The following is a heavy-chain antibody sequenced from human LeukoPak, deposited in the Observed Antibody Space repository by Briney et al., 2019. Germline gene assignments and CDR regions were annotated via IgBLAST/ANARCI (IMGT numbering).Heavy chain of an antibody. CDR1: GGSISSGGYY. Sequence: SQTLSLTCTVSGGSISSGGYYWSWIRQHPGKGLEWIGYIYYSGSTYYNPSLKSRVIISVGTSKNQFSLKLSSVTAADTAVYYCARTNRPTYYYGSGSYYAGYYFDYWGQGTLVTVSS. V-gene: IGHV4-31*03. CDR2: IYYSGST. CDR3: ARTNRPTYYYGSGSYYAGYYFDY. J-gene: IGHJ4*02. D-gene: IGHD3-10*01.